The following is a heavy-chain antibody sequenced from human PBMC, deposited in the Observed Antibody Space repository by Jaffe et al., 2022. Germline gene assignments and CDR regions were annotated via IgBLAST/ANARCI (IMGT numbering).Heavy chain of an antibody. CDR1: GDSVSSNDTA. CDR2: TYSGSKYYN. CDR3: ARARGGTFAH. V-gene: IGHV6-1*01. Sequence: QVQLQQSGPGLVKPSQTLSLTCAISGDSVSSNDTAWSWFRQSPSRGLEWLGWTYSGSKYYNDHVLSVKSRITINPDTSKNQFSLQLNSVTPEDTAIYYCARARGGTFAHWGQGTLVTVSS. J-gene: IGHJ4*02. D-gene: IGHD2-15*01.